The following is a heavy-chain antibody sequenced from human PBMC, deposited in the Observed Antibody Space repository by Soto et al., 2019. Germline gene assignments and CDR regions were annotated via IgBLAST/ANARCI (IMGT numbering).Heavy chain of an antibody. Sequence: SETLSLTCTVSGGSISSYYWSWIRQPPGKGLEWIGYIYYSGSTNYNPSLKSRVTISVDTSKNQFSLKLSSVTAADTAVYYCASQGSYDSSGYPFDYWGQGTLVTVSS. CDR1: GGSISSYY. CDR3: ASQGSYDSSGYPFDY. CDR2: IYYSGST. J-gene: IGHJ4*02. V-gene: IGHV4-59*08. D-gene: IGHD3-22*01.